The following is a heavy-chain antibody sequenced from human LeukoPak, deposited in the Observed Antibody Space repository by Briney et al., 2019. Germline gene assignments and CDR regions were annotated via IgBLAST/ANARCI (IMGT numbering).Heavy chain of an antibody. Sequence: VASVKVSCKASRYTFTVYYIHWVRQAPGQGVEWMGWINPNNGGKDYAQKFQDRVTMTRDTSISTAYMELSSLRSDDTAVYYGARDGSVPYDYWGQGTLVTVSS. V-gene: IGHV1-2*02. CDR2: INPNNGGK. CDR1: RYTFTVYY. J-gene: IGHJ4*02. CDR3: ARDGSVPYDY.